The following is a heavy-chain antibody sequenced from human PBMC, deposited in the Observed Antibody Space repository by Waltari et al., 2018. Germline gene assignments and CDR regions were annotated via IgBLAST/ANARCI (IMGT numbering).Heavy chain of an antibody. V-gene: IGHV3-23*01. D-gene: IGHD3-22*01. Sequence: EVAPLESGGNLVKSGGSLRPSCAASRFIFHRCAMSWVRQAPGKGLEWVSTISGGGISTYYADSVKGRFTISRDNSKNTLSLQMNSLRAEDTAIYYCAKDRHGYFQPVDSWGQGTLVTVSS. J-gene: IGHJ4*02. CDR3: AKDRHGYFQPVDS. CDR2: ISGGGIST. CDR1: RFIFHRCA.